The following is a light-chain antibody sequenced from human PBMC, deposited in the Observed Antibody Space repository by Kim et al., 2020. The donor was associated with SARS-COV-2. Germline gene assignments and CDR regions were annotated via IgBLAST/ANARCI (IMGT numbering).Light chain of an antibody. CDR3: QTWGTGSRGV. CDR2: VNSDGSH. J-gene: IGLJ3*02. CDR1: SGHSNYA. Sequence: QPVLTQSPSASASLGASVKLNCTLSSGHSNYAIAWHQQQPKKGPRYLMKVNSDGSHTKGDGIPDRFSGSSSGAERYLTISSLQSEDEADYFCQTWGTGSRGVFGGGTQLTVL. V-gene: IGLV4-69*01.